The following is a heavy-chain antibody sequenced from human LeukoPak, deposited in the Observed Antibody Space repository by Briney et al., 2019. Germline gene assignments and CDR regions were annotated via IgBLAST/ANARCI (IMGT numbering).Heavy chain of an antibody. CDR1: GGTFSSYA. CDR3: ARDLLIAASDSWFDP. CDR2: IIPIFGTA. J-gene: IGHJ5*02. D-gene: IGHD6-6*01. Sequence: GPSVKVSCKASGGTFSSYAISWVRQAPGQGLEWMGRIIPIFGTANYAQKFQGRVTITTDESTSTAYMELSSLRSEDTAVYYCARDLLIAASDSWFDPWGQGTLVTVSS. V-gene: IGHV1-69*05.